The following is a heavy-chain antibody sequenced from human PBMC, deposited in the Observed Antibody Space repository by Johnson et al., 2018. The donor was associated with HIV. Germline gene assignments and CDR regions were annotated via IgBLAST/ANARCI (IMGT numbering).Heavy chain of an antibody. V-gene: IGHV3-30*03. J-gene: IGHJ3*02. Sequence: QEQLVESGGGVVQPGRSLRLSCAASGFTFSSYGMHWVRQAPGKGLEWVAVISYDGRNKYYAVSVKGRFTIYRDNSKNTLYLQMNSLRAEDTAVYYCARGRSSTRPSDLGSGAFDIWGQGTMVTVSS. CDR3: ARGRSSTRPSDLGSGAFDI. CDR2: ISYDGRNK. D-gene: IGHD2-2*01. CDR1: GFTFSSYG.